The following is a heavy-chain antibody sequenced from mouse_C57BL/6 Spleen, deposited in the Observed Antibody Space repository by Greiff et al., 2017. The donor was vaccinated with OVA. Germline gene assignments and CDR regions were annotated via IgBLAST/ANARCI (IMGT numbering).Heavy chain of an antibody. V-gene: IGHV1-15*01. Sequence: QVQLKQSGAELVRPGASVTLSCKASGYTFTDYEMHWVKQTPVHGLEWIGAIDPETGGTAYNQKFKGKAILTADKSSSTAYMELRSLTSEDSAVYYCTKGPAQAPFDYWGQGTTLTVSS. CDR2: IDPETGGT. J-gene: IGHJ2*01. CDR1: GYTFTDYE. CDR3: TKGPAQAPFDY. D-gene: IGHD3-2*02.